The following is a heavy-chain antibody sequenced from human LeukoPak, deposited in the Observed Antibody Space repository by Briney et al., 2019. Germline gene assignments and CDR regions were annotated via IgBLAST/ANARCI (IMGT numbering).Heavy chain of an antibody. D-gene: IGHD1-26*01. V-gene: IGHV4-59*01. CDR2: IYYSGST. CDR3: ARIKGKTSGSYYFDN. Sequence: PSETLSLTCTVSGDSISTYYWSWIRQPPGKGLEWIGCIYYSGSTIYNPSPKSRVTISVDTSKNQFSLKLSSVTAADTAVYYCARIKGKTSGSYYFDNWGQGTLVTVSS. J-gene: IGHJ4*02. CDR1: GDSISTYY.